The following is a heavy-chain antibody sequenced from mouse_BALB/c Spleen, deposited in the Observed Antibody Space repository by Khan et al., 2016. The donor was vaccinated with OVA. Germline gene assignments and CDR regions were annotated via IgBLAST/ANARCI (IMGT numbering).Heavy chain of an antibody. V-gene: IGHV2-6-7*01. CDR2: IWGDGTT. CDR1: GFSLTGYG. Sequence: VELVESGPGLVAPSQSLSITCTVSGFSLTGYGVTWVRQPPGKGLEWLGMIWGDGTTDYKSALKSRLSINKDNSKSQVFLKMNSLQTDDTARYYCARAYYGNYSEAMDYWGQGTSVTVSS. CDR3: ARAYYGNYSEAMDY. J-gene: IGHJ4*01. D-gene: IGHD2-10*01.